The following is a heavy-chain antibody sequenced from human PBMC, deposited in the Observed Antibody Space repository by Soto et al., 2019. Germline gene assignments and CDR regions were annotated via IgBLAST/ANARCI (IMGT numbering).Heavy chain of an antibody. V-gene: IGHV4-34*01. CDR3: ARGLILWFGELSRRGGYYYYMDV. J-gene: IGHJ6*03. D-gene: IGHD3-10*01. CDR1: GGSFSGYQ. CDR2: INDSGNI. Sequence: QVQLQQWGAGLLKPSETLSLTCAVYGGSFSGYQWTWIRQTPGKGLEWIGEINDSGNINYNPSLKGRVTILLDTPKKQISLRLSSVTAADSAVYYCARGLILWFGELSRRGGYYYYMDVWGKGTTDTVSS.